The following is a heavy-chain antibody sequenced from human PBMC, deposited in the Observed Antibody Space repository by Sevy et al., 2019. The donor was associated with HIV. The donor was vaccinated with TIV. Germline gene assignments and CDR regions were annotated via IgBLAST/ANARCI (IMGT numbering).Heavy chain of an antibody. J-gene: IGHJ6*02. V-gene: IGHV3-23*01. Sequence: GGSLRLSCAASGFTFSRNAMSWVRQAPGKGLEWASGITGSGGTTYYAASVKGRFTVSRDNSKNMLYLQMNSLRVEDTAVYYCEKVGYCSSTSCYSIYYGMDVWGQGTTVTVSS. D-gene: IGHD2-2*02. CDR3: EKVGYCSSTSCYSIYYGMDV. CDR2: ITGSGGTT. CDR1: GFTFSRNA.